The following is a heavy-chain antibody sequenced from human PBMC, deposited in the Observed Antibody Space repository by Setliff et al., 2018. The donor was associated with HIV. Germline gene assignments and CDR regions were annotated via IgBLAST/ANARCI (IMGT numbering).Heavy chain of an antibody. Sequence: SETLSLTCTASGAAIYSDTSFWGWIRQSPGKGLEWVGTISYSGTTYYNPSLESRVTISVDTSKNQFSLKLSSVTAAATAVYYCASPKERYYYGSGTNVREYYGMDVWGQGTTVTVSS. CDR3: ASPKERYYYGSGTNVREYYGMDV. D-gene: IGHD3-10*01. J-gene: IGHJ6*02. V-gene: IGHV4-39*07. CDR2: ISYSGTT. CDR1: GAAIYSDTSF.